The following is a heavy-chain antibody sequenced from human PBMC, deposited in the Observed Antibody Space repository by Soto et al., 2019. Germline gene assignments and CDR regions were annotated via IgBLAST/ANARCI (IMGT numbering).Heavy chain of an antibody. CDR2: IWCDGSNK. CDR1: GVTFSSYG. D-gene: IGHD2-2*01. J-gene: IGHJ4*02. CDR3: ARDRRYCSSTSCRLFDY. Sequence: GGSLRLSCAASGVTFSSYGMHWVRQAPGKGLEWVAVIWCDGSNKYYADSVKGRFTISRDNSKNTLYLQMNSLRAEDTAVYYCARDRRYCSSTSCRLFDYWGQGTLVTVSS. V-gene: IGHV3-33*01.